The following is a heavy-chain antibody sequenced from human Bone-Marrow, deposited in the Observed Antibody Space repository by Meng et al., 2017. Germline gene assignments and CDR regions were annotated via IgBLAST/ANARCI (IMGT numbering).Heavy chain of an antibody. V-gene: IGHV1-8*01. D-gene: IGHD3-3*01. Sequence: QVQLVQSGDEVKKPGASVTLSCKASGYTFTNYDINWVRQATGQGLEWMGWMNPNSGNTGYAQKFQGRVTMTRSTSTSTAHMELSSLRSEDTAVYYCARMRSGYDIEYWGQGTLVTVSS. CDR2: MNPNSGNT. J-gene: IGHJ4*02. CDR3: ARMRSGYDIEY. CDR1: GYTFTNYD.